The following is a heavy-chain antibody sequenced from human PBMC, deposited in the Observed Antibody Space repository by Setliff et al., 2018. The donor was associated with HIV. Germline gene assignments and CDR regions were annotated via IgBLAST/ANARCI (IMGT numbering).Heavy chain of an antibody. CDR1: GGSIGGYY. J-gene: IGHJ3*01. CDR3: ARVRSYGSAYDAFDV. V-gene: IGHV4-4*08. D-gene: IGHD3-10*01. Sequence: SETLSLTCTVSGGSIGGYYWSWIRQPPGTGLEWLGCIYSGGSTNYNPSLESRVTISLDTSKNQFSLRWTSVTAADTAVYYCARVRSYGSAYDAFDVWGPGTMVTVSS. CDR2: IYSGGST.